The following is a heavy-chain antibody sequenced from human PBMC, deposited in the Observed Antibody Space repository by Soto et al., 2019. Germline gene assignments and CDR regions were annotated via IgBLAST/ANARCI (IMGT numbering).Heavy chain of an antibody. Sequence: GGSLRLSCAASGFTFSSYGMHWVRQAPGKGLEWVAIISYDGSNTYYADSVKGRFTISRDNSKNTLYLQMNSLRAEDTSVYYCAKEGGLSGSYYISSSYYFDSWGQGTLVTVSS. J-gene: IGHJ4*02. CDR3: AKEGGLSGSYYISSSYYFDS. CDR1: GFTFSSYG. D-gene: IGHD1-26*01. V-gene: IGHV3-30*18. CDR2: ISYDGSNT.